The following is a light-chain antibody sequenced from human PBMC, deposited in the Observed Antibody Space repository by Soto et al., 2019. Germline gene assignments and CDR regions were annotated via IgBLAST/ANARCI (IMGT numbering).Light chain of an antibody. CDR3: QQVYSTPYT. V-gene: IGKV4-1*01. CDR2: WAS. J-gene: IGKJ2*01. CDR1: QSLLNSSNNKNY. Sequence: DVVMTQSPDSLAVSLGERATINCKSSQSLLNSSNNKNYLAWYQQKPGQSPELLIYWASTRESGVPDRFSGSGSGTDFTLTISSLQAEDVAVYYCQQVYSTPYTFGQGTKLEIK.